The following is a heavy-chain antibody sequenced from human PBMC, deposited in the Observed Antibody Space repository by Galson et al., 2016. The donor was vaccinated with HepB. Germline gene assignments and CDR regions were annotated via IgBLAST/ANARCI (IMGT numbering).Heavy chain of an antibody. CDR1: GGSISSHY. Sequence: SETLSLTCSVSGGSISSHYWSWIRQPPGKGLEWIGYIHFSGNTNYNPSLKSRVTISVDTSKNQFSLKLSSVTAVDTAVYYCASQISTDCGGGCYLFDYWGQGTLVTVYS. D-gene: IGHD2-21*02. CDR3: ASQISTDCGGGCYLFDY. J-gene: IGHJ4*02. V-gene: IGHV4-59*11. CDR2: IHFSGNT.